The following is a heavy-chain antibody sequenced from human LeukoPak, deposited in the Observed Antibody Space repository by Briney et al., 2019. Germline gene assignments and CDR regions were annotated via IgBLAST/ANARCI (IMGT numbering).Heavy chain of an antibody. Sequence: GASVKVSCKASGYTFTSYGISWVRQAPGQGLEWMGWISAYNGNTNYAQKLQGRVTMTTDTSTSTAYMELRSLRSDDTAVYYCARDIRGYYYGSGSQAWYFDPWGRGTLVTVSS. J-gene: IGHJ2*01. CDR1: GYTFTSYG. CDR2: ISAYNGNT. D-gene: IGHD3-10*01. V-gene: IGHV1-18*01. CDR3: ARDIRGYYYGSGSQAWYFDP.